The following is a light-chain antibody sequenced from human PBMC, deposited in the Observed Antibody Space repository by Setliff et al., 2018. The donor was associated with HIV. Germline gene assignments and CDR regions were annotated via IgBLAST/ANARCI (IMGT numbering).Light chain of an antibody. J-gene: IGLJ1*01. V-gene: IGLV1-44*01. Sequence: QSVLAQPPSASGTPGQRVTISCSGSFSNIGRNTINWYQQLPGTAPKLLIYSNYQRPSGVPDRFSVSKSGTSASLAITGLQAEDEADYYRQSYDSSLSGSYVFGTGTKVTVL. CDR3: QSYDSSLSGSYV. CDR1: FSNIGRNT. CDR2: SNY.